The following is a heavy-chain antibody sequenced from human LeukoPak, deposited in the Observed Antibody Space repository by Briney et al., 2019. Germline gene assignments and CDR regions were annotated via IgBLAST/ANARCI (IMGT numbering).Heavy chain of an antibody. Sequence: GGSLRLSCAGSGFMFEHYAMHWVRQAPGRGLEWVSVITVIGGGTYYAESVEGRFTVSRDNSKNTVYLQMNSLRADDTAVYYCAKDGGSTLPYYFDWWGQGTLVTVAS. D-gene: IGHD3-10*01. J-gene: IGHJ4*02. CDR2: ITVIGGGT. CDR3: AKDGGSTLPYYFDW. CDR1: GFMFEHYA. V-gene: IGHV3-23*01.